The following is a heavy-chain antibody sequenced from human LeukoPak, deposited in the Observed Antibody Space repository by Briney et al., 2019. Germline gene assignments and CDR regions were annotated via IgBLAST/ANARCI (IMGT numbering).Heavy chain of an antibody. CDR2: IYYSGST. CDR3: ARGRRRDGYNFYYYYGMDV. D-gene: IGHD5-24*01. V-gene: IGHV4-59*01. CDR1: GGSISSYY. Sequence: PSQTLSLTCTVSGGSISSYYWSWIRQPPGKGLEWIGYIYYSGSTNYNPSLKSRVTISVDTSKNQFSLKLSSVTAADTAVYYCARGRRRDGYNFYYYYGMDVWGQGTTVTVSS. J-gene: IGHJ6*02.